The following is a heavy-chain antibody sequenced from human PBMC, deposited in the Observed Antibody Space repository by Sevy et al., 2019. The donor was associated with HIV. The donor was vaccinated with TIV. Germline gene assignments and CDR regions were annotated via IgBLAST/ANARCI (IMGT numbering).Heavy chain of an antibody. J-gene: IGHJ4*02. CDR1: GFTFSSYG. Sequence: GGSLRLSCAASGFTFSSYGMHWVRQAPGKGLEWVAFIRYDGSNKYYADSVKGRFTISRDNSKNTLYLQMNSLRAEETAVYYCAKEYYYDSSGSALGGFDYWGQGTLVTVSS. CDR3: AKEYYYDSSGSALGGFDY. CDR2: IRYDGSNK. D-gene: IGHD3-22*01. V-gene: IGHV3-30*02.